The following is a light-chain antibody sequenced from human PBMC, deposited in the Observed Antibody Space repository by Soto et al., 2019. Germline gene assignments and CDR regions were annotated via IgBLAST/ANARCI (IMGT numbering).Light chain of an antibody. V-gene: IGLV1-47*02. J-gene: IGLJ1*01. Sequence: QSVLTQPPSASGTPGQRVTISCSGSSSNIGSNYVYWYQQLPGTAPKLLIYSNNQRPSGVPDRFSGSKSGTSASLAISGLRSEDEADYHCAAWDASLSGYVFGTGTKVTVL. CDR3: AAWDASLSGYV. CDR2: SNN. CDR1: SSNIGSNY.